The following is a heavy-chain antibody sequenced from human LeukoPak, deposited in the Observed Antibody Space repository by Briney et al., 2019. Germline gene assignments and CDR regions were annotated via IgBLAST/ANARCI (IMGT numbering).Heavy chain of an antibody. CDR3: AGAYCGGDCYSGRAFDT. CDR1: GGSISSSYW. V-gene: IGHV4-4*02. CDR2: VYHSGST. Sequence: KPSGTLSLTCAVSGGSISSSYWWSWVRQPPGKGLEWIGEVYHSGSTNYYPSLKSRVTISIEKSKNQFSLKLSSVTAADTAVYYCAGAYCGGDCYSGRAFDTWGQGTMVTVSS. D-gene: IGHD2-21*02. J-gene: IGHJ3*02.